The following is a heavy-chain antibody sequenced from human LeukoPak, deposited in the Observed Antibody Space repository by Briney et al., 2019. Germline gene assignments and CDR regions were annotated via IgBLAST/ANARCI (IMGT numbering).Heavy chain of an antibody. CDR2: INQDGSEK. D-gene: IGHD2-2*01. CDR3: VCRDYQTDY. J-gene: IGHJ4*02. V-gene: IGHV3-7*01. Sequence: GGSLRLSCAASGFTFSSYWMTWVRQAPGKGLEWVANINQDGSEKYYVDSVKGRFTISRDNAKNSLYLQMNSPGAEDTAVYYCVCRDYQTDYWGQGTLVTVSS. CDR1: GFTFSSYW.